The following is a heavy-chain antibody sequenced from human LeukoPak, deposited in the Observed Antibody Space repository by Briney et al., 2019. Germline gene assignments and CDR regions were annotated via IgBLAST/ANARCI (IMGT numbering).Heavy chain of an antibody. CDR2: IIPIFGTA. V-gene: IGHV1-69*05. CDR3: ALFSTYYDAAR. CDR1: GGTFSSYA. J-gene: IGHJ4*02. D-gene: IGHD3-22*01. Sequence: SVKVSCKASGGTFSSYAISWVRQAPGQGLEWMGRIIPIFGTANYAQKFQGRVTVTTDESTSTAYMELSSLRSEDTAVYYCALFSTYYDAARWGQGTLVTVSS.